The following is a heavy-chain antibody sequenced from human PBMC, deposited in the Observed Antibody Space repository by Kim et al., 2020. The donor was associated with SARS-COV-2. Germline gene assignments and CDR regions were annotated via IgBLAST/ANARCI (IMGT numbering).Heavy chain of an antibody. CDR2: INTNTGNP. V-gene: IGHV7-4-1*02. Sequence: ASVKVSCKASGYTFTSYAMNWVRQAPGQGLEWMGWINTNTGNPTYAQGFTGRFVFSLDTSVSTAYLQISSLKAEDTAVYYCARGGRDSGYVGVFDYWGQGALVALSS. CDR3: ARGGRDSGYVGVFDY. CDR1: GYTFTSYA. J-gene: IGHJ4*02. D-gene: IGHD5-12*01.